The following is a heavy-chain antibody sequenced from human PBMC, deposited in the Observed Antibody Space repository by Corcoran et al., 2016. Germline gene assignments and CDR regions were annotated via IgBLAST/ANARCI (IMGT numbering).Heavy chain of an antibody. CDR3: ARDHLWYFDY. D-gene: IGHD3-3*02. V-gene: IGHV3-48*02. CDR1: GFPFVAIT. J-gene: IGHJ4*02. CDR2: IFSSSSTI. Sequence: EVQLVESGEAWLHLGGSWRLPGPPLGFPFVAITWNGSARAPGKGLGGVSYIFSSSSTINYAASVKGRFTISRDNAKNSLYLKMNSLRDEDTAVYYCARDHLWYFDYWGQGTLVTVSS.